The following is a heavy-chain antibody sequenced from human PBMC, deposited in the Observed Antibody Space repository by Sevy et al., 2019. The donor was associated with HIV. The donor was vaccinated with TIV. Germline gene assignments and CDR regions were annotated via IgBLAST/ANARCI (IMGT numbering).Heavy chain of an antibody. CDR3: AREGWGGAARPNYFDY. Sequence: GGSLRLSCAASGFMFSSDSMNWVRQAPGKGLEWVSSISSSSRYIYYADSVKSRFTISRDNAKNSLSLQMNSLRAEDTAVYYCAREGWGGAARPNYFDYWGQGTLVTVSS. V-gene: IGHV3-21*01. CDR1: GFMFSSDS. D-gene: IGHD6-6*01. J-gene: IGHJ4*02. CDR2: ISSSSRYI.